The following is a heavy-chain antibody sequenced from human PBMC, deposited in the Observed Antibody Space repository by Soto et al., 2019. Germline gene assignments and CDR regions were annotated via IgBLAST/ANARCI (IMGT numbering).Heavy chain of an antibody. D-gene: IGHD6-13*01. V-gene: IGHV6-1*01. CDR1: GDSVSSNSAA. J-gene: IGHJ6*02. Sequence: SQTLSLTCAISGDSVSSNSAAWNWIRQSPSRGLEWLGRTYYRSKWYNDYAVSVKSRITINPDTSKNQFSLQLNSVTPEDTAVYYCARVPGPAGTSYYYYGMDVWGQGTTVTVS. CDR2: TYYRSKWYN. CDR3: ARVPGPAGTSYYYYGMDV.